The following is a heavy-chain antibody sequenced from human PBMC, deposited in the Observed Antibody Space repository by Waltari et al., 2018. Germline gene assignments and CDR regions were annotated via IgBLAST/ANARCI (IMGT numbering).Heavy chain of an antibody. CDR1: GYSISSGYY. Sequence: QVQLQESGPGLVKPSETLSLTCAVSGYSISSGYYWGWIRQPPGKGLEWIGSIYHSGSTYYNPSLKSRVTRSVDTSKNQFSLKLSSVTAADTAVYYCARLAVGPPGTGHIDYWGQGTLVTVSS. D-gene: IGHD1-1*01. CDR2: IYHSGST. V-gene: IGHV4-38-2*01. CDR3: ARLAVGPPGTGHIDY. J-gene: IGHJ4*02.